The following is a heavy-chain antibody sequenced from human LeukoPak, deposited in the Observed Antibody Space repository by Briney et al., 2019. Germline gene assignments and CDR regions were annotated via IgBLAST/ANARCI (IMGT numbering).Heavy chain of an antibody. D-gene: IGHD4-17*01. CDR2: INPSGTT. CDR1: GGSSSAYW. V-gene: IGHV4-34*01. CDR3: ARDRSTVTPPQPDAFDI. J-gene: IGHJ3*02. Sequence: SETLSLTCAVYGGSSSAYWWSWIRQPPGKGLEWIGEINPSGTTNYNPSLKGRVTISLDTSKNHFSLNLSSVTAADTAVYFCARDRSTVTPPQPDAFDIWGQGTMVTVSS.